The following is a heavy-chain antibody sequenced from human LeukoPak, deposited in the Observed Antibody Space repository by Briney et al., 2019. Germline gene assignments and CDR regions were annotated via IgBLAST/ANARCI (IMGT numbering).Heavy chain of an antibody. Sequence: SETLSLTCGVSGGSISSGGHSWSWIRQPPGKGLEWIGYIYHSGSTYYNPSLKSRVTISVDRSKNQFSLKLSSVTAADTAVYYCARLIWRYGSESPNWFDPWGQGTLVTVSP. D-gene: IGHD3-10*01. J-gene: IGHJ5*02. CDR3: ARLIWRYGSESPNWFDP. V-gene: IGHV4-30-2*01. CDR2: IYHSGST. CDR1: GGSISSGGHS.